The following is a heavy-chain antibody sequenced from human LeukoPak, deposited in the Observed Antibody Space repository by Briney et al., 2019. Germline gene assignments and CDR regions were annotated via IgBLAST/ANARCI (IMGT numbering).Heavy chain of an antibody. V-gene: IGHV4-4*07. CDR2: IYTSGST. Sequence: SETLSLTCTVSGGSISSYYWSWIRQPAGKGLEWIGRIYTSGSTNYNPSLKSRVTMSVDTSKNQFSLKLSSVTAADTAVYYCARGGYCSGGSCYLGYYYYYGMDVWGQGTTVTVSS. D-gene: IGHD2-15*01. J-gene: IGHJ6*02. CDR1: GGSISSYY. CDR3: ARGGYCSGGSCYLGYYYYYGMDV.